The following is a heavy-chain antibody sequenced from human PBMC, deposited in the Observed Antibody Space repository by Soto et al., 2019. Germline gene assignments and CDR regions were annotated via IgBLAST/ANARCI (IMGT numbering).Heavy chain of an antibody. CDR2: IYYSGST. CDR1: GGSISSGGYY. D-gene: IGHD4-17*01. J-gene: IGHJ4*02. Sequence: SETLSLTCTVSGGSISSGGYYWSWIRQHPGKGLEWIGYIYYSGSTYYNPSLKSRVTISVDTSKNRFSLKLSSVTAADTAVYYCARAGGTTVTTRVYFDYWGQGTLVTVSS. CDR3: ARAGGTTVTTRVYFDY. V-gene: IGHV4-31*03.